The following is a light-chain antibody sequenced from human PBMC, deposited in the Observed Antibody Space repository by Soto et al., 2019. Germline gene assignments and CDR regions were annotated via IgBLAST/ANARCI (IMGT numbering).Light chain of an antibody. Sequence: DVQMTQSPSTLAASVGDRVTITCRASENLKNCLAWYQKTPGKAPNLLISDASRLETGVPSRFSGSGYGTDLTITISRMENEDFEVYYCQQYGSPTITFGHGTRLEI. CDR1: ENLKNC. J-gene: IGKJ5*01. V-gene: IGKV1-5*01. CDR2: DAS. CDR3: QQYGSPTIT.